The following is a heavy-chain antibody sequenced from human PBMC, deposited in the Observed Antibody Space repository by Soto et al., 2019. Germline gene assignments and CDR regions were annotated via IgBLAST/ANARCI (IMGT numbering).Heavy chain of an antibody. J-gene: IGHJ4*02. V-gene: IGHV3-30-3*01. CDR2: ISYDGSNK. CDR1: GFTFSSYA. Sequence: SLRLSCAASGFTFSSYAMHWVRQAPGKGLEWVAVISYDGSNKYYADSVKGRFTISRDNSKNTLYLQMNSLRAEDTAVYYCAREGPTPYLYGDQPYDALDYWGQGTLVTVSS. CDR3: AREGPTPYLYGDQPYDALDY. D-gene: IGHD4-17*01.